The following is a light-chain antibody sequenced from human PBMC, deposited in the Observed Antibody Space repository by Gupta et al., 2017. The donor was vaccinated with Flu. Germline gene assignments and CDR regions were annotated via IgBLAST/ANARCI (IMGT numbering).Light chain of an antibody. J-gene: IGKJ2*01. V-gene: IGKV1-5*01. CDR3: QHDNSYPYT. CDR2: AAS. Sequence: GDRVTITCRASQGIRSWVAWYQQKPGKAPKLLIYAASNLQSGVPSRFSGSGSGTKFTLAISSLQPDDFATYYCQHDNSYPYTFGQGTKVDIK. CDR1: QGIRSW.